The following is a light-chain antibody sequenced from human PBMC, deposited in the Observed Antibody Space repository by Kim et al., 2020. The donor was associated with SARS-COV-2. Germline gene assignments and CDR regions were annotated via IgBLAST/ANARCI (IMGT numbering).Light chain of an antibody. V-gene: IGKV1-5*01. CDR1: QSINKW. CDR3: QQYHAYWT. CDR2: DAA. Sequence: RSASVGDRVTITCRASQSINKWLAWYQQKPGTAPKLLIYDAATLGSGVPSRFSGSGAETEFPLTISRLQPGDLATYYCQQYHAYWTCGQGTKVEI. J-gene: IGKJ1*01.